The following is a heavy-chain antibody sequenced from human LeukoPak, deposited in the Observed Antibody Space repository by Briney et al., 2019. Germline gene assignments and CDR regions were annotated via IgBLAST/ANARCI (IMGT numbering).Heavy chain of an antibody. V-gene: IGHV3-48*01. Sequence: GGSLRLSCAASGFTFSSYIVNWVRQAPGKRLEWVSYISSSSSTIYYADSVKGRFTISRDNAKNSLYLQMNSLGAEDTAVYYCATHLDSWGQGTLVTVSS. CDR2: ISSSSSTI. CDR3: ATHLDS. J-gene: IGHJ4*02. CDR1: GFTFSSYI.